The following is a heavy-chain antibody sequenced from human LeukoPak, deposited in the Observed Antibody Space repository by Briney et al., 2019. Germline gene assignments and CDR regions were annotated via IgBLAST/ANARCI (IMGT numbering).Heavy chain of an antibody. CDR1: GFTFRSHG. CDR2: IWYDGSNK. J-gene: IGHJ4*02. CDR3: VRDPDALDY. Sequence: GGSLRLSCAASGFTFRSHGMHWVRQAPGKGLEWVAVIWYDGSNKYYADSVKGRFTISRDDSKNTLYLQMNSLRAEDTAVYYCVRDPDALDYWGQGTLVTVSS. V-gene: IGHV3-33*01.